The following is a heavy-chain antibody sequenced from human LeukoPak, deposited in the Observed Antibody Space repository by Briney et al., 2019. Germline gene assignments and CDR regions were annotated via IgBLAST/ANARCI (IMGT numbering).Heavy chain of an antibody. CDR2: ISSSSTYI. V-gene: IGHV3-21*01. CDR1: GFNFRSYS. Sequence: GGSLRLSCAASGFNFRSYSMNWVRQAPGKGLEWVSSISSSSTYIYYADSVRGRFTISRDNAKNSLHLQMNSLRGEDTAVYYCARESFSGWYDDDWGKGTLVTVSS. CDR3: ARESFSGWYDDD. J-gene: IGHJ4*02. D-gene: IGHD6-19*01.